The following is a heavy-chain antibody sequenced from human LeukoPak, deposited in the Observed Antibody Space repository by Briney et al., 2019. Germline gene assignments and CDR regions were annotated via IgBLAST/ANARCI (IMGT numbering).Heavy chain of an antibody. Sequence: GGSMRLSCAASGFIFTDYWMHWIRQAPGKGLEGVAAIGGSGGSTYYADSVKGRFTISRDNSKNTLYLQMNSLRAEDTAVYYCALQEDRYYDILTGYYNKYFQHWGQGTLVTVSS. CDR1: GFIFTDYW. J-gene: IGHJ1*01. CDR2: IGGSGGST. CDR3: ALQEDRYYDILTGYYNKYFQH. D-gene: IGHD3-9*01. V-gene: IGHV3-23*01.